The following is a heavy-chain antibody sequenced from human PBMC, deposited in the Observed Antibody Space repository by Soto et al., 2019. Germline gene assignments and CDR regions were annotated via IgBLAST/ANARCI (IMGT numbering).Heavy chain of an antibody. CDR1: GATLNTFINYG. J-gene: IGHJ3*02. CDR3: ARGAATKIVVVMYDAFEI. Sequence: QVQLVQSGAEVKKPGASVKVSCEASGATLNTFINYGITWVRQAPGQGLEWMGGISPVFGSAHYAQKFQGRVTISADESTRPAYMELSSLRSDDTAVYYCARGAATKIVVVMYDAFEIWGQGTMVTVSS. CDR2: ISPVFGSA. V-gene: IGHV1-69*12. D-gene: IGHD3-22*01.